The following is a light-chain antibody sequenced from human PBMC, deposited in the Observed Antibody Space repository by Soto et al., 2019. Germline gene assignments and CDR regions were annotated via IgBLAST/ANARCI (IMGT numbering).Light chain of an antibody. J-gene: IGLJ2*01. V-gene: IGLV2-23*01. CDR1: SSDVGSYNL. CDR3: CSYAGTGTSLV. CDR2: EDT. Sequence: QSALTQPASVSRSPGQSITISCTGTSSDVGSYNLVSWYQQLPGKVPKLIIFEDTKRPSGVSNRFSGSKSGNTASLTISGLQAEDEADYHCCSYAGTGTSLVFGGGTKLTVL.